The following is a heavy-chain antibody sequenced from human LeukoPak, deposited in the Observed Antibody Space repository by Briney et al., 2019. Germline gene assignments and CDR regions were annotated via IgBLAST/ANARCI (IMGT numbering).Heavy chain of an antibody. CDR3: ARLTTLTYCFDY. D-gene: IGHD4-11*01. J-gene: IGHJ4*02. V-gene: IGHV3-7*01. Sequence: AGGSLRLSCAASGFTFSSYSMNWVRQAPGKGLEWVANIKQDGSEKYYVDSVKGRFTISRDNAKNSLYLQMNSLRAEDTAVYYCARLTTLTYCFDYWGQGTLVTVSS. CDR1: GFTFSSYS. CDR2: IKQDGSEK.